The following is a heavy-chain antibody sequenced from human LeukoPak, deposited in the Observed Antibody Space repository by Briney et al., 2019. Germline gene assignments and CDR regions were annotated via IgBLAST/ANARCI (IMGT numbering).Heavy chain of an antibody. CDR1: GFAFSSFA. V-gene: IGHV3-23*01. CDR3: TKELHVAVAVADYYHFYMDV. J-gene: IGHJ6*03. Sequence: GGSLRLSCAASGFAFSSFAMGWVRQSPGKGLEWLSTINGGGNTTFYADSVKGRFTISRDNSKNTLYLHMDSLRPDDTAIYYCTKELHVAVAVADYYHFYMDVWGRGTAVSVSS. CDR2: INGGGNTT. D-gene: IGHD6-19*01.